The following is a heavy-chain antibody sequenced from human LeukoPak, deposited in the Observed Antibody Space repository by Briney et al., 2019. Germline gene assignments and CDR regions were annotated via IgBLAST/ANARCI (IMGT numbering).Heavy chain of an antibody. V-gene: IGHV4-59*08. J-gene: IGHJ3*02. D-gene: IGHD4-17*01. CDR3: ARGGTVTTTGAFDI. CDR2: IYYSGST. CDR1: GGSISSYY. Sequence: SETLSLTCTVSGGSISSYYWSWIRQPPGKGLEWIGYIYYSGSTNYNPSLKSRVTISVDTSKNQFSLKLSSVTAADTAVYYCARGGTVTTTGAFDIWGQGTMVTVSS.